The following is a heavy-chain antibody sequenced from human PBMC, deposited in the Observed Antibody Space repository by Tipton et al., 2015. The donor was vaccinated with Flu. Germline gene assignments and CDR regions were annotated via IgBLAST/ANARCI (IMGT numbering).Heavy chain of an antibody. D-gene: IGHD5-18*01. CDR1: GFTFDDYV. CDR2: ISWESDRI. V-gene: IGHV3-9*01. CDR3: AKDRSPDTAMDSHFYYFNGMDV. Sequence: AASGFTFDDYVMHWVRQTPGKGLEWVAGISWESDRIGYADTVKGRFIISRDNAKNSLYLQMNSLRAEDTAFYYCAKDRSPDTAMDSHFYYFNGMDVWGQGTTVTVSS. J-gene: IGHJ6*02.